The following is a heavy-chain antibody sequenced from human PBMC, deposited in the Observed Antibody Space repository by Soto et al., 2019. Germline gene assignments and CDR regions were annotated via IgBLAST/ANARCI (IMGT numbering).Heavy chain of an antibody. D-gene: IGHD3-3*01. CDR1: GGSISSSGYH. CDR3: ARTSDFGFRDWFDP. V-gene: IGHV4-31*03. J-gene: IGHJ5*02. Sequence: SETVSLTCTVSGGSISSSGYHWSWIRQHPGKGPEWIGYISYRGSTYYNPSLKSRVTISVDTSKNQFSLKLISVTAADTAVYYCARTSDFGFRDWFDPWGQGTLVTV. CDR2: ISYRGST.